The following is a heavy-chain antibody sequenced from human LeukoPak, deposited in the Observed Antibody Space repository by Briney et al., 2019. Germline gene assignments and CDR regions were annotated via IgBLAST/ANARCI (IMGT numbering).Heavy chain of an antibody. J-gene: IGHJ3*02. V-gene: IGHV3-33*01. CDR1: GFTFSDYG. CDR3: ARDPHYDAFDI. D-gene: IGHD1-26*01. CDR2: IWYDGTNK. Sequence: GGSLRLSCAASGFTFSDYGMHWVRQAPGKGLEWVAVIWYDGTNKYYADSVKGRFIISRDNSKNTLYLQMNSLRAEDTAVYYCARDPHYDAFDIWGQGTMGTVSS.